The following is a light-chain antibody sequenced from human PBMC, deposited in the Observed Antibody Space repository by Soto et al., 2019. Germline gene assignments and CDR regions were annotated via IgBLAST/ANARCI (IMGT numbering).Light chain of an antibody. J-gene: IGKJ4*01. CDR3: QQGNNWPLT. CDR2: DVS. CDR1: QSVNWY. Sequence: EILLTQSPATLSLSPGERATLSCRASQSVNWYLAWYQQKPGQAPRLLIYDVSNRATGIPARFSGSGSGTDFTLTISSLEPEDYAVYYCQQGNNWPLTFGGGTKVEIK. V-gene: IGKV3-11*01.